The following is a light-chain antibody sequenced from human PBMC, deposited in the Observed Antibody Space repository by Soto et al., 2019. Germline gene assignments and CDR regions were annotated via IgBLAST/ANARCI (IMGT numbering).Light chain of an antibody. CDR3: QQYSNWPSWT. J-gene: IGKJ1*01. Sequence: DIVMTQSPATLSVSPGERVTLSCRASQSVSNNLAWYQQKFGQAPRLLIYGASTRASGIPARSSGSGSATEFTLTISSLQPEDFAVYYCQQYSNWPSWTFGQGTKVDIK. V-gene: IGKV3-15*01. CDR2: GAS. CDR1: QSVSNN.